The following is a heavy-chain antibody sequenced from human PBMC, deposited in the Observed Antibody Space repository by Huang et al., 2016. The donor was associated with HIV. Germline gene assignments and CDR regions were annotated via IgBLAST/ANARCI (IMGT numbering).Heavy chain of an antibody. CDR3: TGALASDTGMDV. Sequence: EVQLVESGGGLVQPGGTLRLSCAASGCTFSDHYMDWVRQAPGKWLAWVGRRINKVRSYTTEYAACVKGRFTLSRDDSETSLYLQMNSLRTEDSAVYYCTGALASDTGMDVWGQGTTVTVSS. V-gene: IGHV3-72*01. CDR2: RINKVRSYTT. J-gene: IGHJ6*02. CDR1: GCTFSDHY. D-gene: IGHD6-19*01.